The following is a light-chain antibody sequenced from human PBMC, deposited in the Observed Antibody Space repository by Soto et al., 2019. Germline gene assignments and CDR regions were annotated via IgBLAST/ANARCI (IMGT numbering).Light chain of an antibody. CDR2: EVS. CDR3: CSYAASTTLRV. CDR1: SSDVGSYDL. V-gene: IGLV2-23*02. Sequence: QSALTQPTSVSGSPGQSITISCTGTSSDVGSYDLVSWYQHHPGKAPKLLIYEVSRRPSGVSNRFSGSKSGDTASLTISGLQAEDEADYYCCSYAASTTLRVFGGGTKVTVL. J-gene: IGLJ2*01.